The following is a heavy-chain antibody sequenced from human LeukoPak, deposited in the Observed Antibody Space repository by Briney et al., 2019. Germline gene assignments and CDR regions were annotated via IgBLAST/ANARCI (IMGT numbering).Heavy chain of an antibody. Sequence: ASVKVSCKASGYTFTSNGFTWVRQAPGQGLEWMGWISAYSANTNYAQKFQGRVTMTTDTSTSTAYMELRSLRSDDTAVYYCATTTTVLFAPWGQGTLVTVSS. J-gene: IGHJ5*02. V-gene: IGHV1-18*01. CDR1: GYTFTSNG. D-gene: IGHD4-17*01. CDR2: ISAYSANT. CDR3: ATTTTVLFAP.